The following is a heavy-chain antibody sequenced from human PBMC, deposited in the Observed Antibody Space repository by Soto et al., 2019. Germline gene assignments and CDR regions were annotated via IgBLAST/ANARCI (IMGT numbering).Heavy chain of an antibody. J-gene: IGHJ4*02. CDR1: GDSIRSDDW. CDR2: VYHTGST. CDR3: ASAAWYRLNY. Sequence: QVQLQESGPGLVKPSETLSLTCAFSGDSIRSDDWWTWVRQPPGKGLEWIGEVYHTGSTNYNPSLKSRITMSVDKSNNQFSLKLTSVTAADTAIYYCASAAWYRLNYWGQGSLVAVSS. D-gene: IGHD6-13*01. V-gene: IGHV4-4*02.